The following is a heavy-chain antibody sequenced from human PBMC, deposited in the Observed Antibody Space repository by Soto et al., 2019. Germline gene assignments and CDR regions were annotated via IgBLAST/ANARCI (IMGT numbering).Heavy chain of an antibody. J-gene: IGHJ4*02. CDR3: ARDPDCGEGSCYRHFDL. D-gene: IGHD2-15*01. CDR2: ISGSGDVI. CDR1: AFQFSDYY. V-gene: IGHV3-11*01. Sequence: QVQLVESGGGLVKPGGSLRLSCAASAFQFSDYYMSWVRQAPGKGLEWVSYISGSGDVIYYADSVKGRFTISRDNDKKSVHLQMDTLRAEETALYYCARDPDCGEGSCYRHFDLWGQGTRVAVAS.